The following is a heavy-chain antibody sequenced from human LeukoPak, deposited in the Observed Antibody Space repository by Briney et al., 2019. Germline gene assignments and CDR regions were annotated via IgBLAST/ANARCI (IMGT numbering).Heavy chain of an antibody. D-gene: IGHD6-19*01. Sequence: SETLSLTCTVSGGSISSSSYYWGWIRQPPGKGLEWIGSIYYSGSTYYNPSLKSRVTISVDTSKNQFSLKLSSVTAADTAVYYCARHVYSSGWYVDYFDYWGQGTLVTVSS. V-gene: IGHV4-39*01. CDR1: GGSISSSSYY. CDR3: ARHVYSSGWYVDYFDY. J-gene: IGHJ4*02. CDR2: IYYSGST.